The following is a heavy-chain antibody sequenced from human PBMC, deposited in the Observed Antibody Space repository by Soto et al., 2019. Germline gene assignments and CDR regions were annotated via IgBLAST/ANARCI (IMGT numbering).Heavy chain of an antibody. J-gene: IGHJ4*02. V-gene: IGHV1-18*01. CDR1: GYTFTSYG. CDR3: ARDLAVGLVDY. CDR2: LSAYDGNT. Sequence: QVQLVQSGAEVKKPGASVKVSCKASGYTFTSYGISWVRQAPGQGLEWMGWLSAYDGNTKSAQKLLGSVTMTTDTSTSTAYMELRSLRSDDTAVYYCARDLAVGLVDYWGQGTLVTVSS. D-gene: IGHD6-19*01.